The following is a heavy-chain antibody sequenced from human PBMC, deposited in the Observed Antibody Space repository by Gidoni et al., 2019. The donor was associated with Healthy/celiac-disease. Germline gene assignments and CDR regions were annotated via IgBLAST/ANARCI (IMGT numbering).Heavy chain of an antibody. J-gene: IGHJ6*03. D-gene: IGHD3-10*01. V-gene: IGHV5-51*01. CDR2: IYPGDSDT. CDR1: GYSFTSYW. CDR3: ARHVLGSGSYYKHYYYYMDV. Sequence: EVQLVQSGAEVKKPGESLKISCTGSGYSFTSYWIGWGRQMPGKGLEWMGIIYPGDSDTRYSPSFQGQVTISADKSISTAYLQWSSLKASDTAMYYCARHVLGSGSYYKHYYYYMDVWGKGTTVTVSS.